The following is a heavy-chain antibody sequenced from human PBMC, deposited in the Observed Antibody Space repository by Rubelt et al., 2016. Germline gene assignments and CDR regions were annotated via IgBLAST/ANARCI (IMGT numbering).Heavy chain of an antibody. J-gene: IGHJ4*02. CDR3: ARDGVLLWFGEPIRPDY. D-gene: IGHD3-10*01. V-gene: IGHV4-59*12. CDR2: IYYSGST. Sequence: QVQLQESGPGLVKPSETLSLTCTVSGGSISSYYWSWIRQPPGKGLEWIGYIYYSGSTNYNPSLKSRVTFSVDTSKNQFSLKLSSVTAADTAVYYCARDGVLLWFGEPIRPDYWGQGTLVTVSS. CDR1: GGSISSYY.